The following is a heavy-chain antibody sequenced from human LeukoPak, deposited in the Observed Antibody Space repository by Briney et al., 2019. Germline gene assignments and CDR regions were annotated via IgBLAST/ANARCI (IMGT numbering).Heavy chain of an antibody. CDR2: ISYDGSNK. CDR1: GFTFSSYA. CDR3: AKRSGINYGYFDS. Sequence: GGSLRLSCAASGFTFSSYAMHWVRQAPDKGLEWVAVISYDGSNKYYADSVKGRFTISRDNSKNTLYLQMNSLRAEDTAVYYCAKRSGINYGYFDSWGQGTLVTVSS. V-gene: IGHV3-30*04. D-gene: IGHD1-26*01. J-gene: IGHJ4*02.